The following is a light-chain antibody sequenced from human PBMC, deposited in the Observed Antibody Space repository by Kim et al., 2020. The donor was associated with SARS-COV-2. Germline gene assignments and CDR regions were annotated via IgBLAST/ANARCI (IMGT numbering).Light chain of an antibody. CDR2: GNS. CDR3: QSYDNSLSGYV. J-gene: IGLJ1*01. Sequence: QRVTISCPGSISNIGAGYDVPWYQQLPATAPKLLIYGNSNRPSGVPDRFSGSKSDTSASLAITGLQAEDEADYYCQSYDNSLSGYVFGSGTKVTVL. V-gene: IGLV1-40*01. CDR1: ISNIGAGYD.